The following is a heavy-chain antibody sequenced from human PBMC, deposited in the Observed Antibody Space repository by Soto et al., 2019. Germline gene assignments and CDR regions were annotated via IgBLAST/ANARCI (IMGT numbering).Heavy chain of an antibody. CDR2: IYYSGST. Sequence: QLQLQESGPGLVKPSETLSLTCTVSGGSISSSSFHWGWIRQPPGKGLEWIGSIYYSGSTYYSPSLKSRVTISVDTSTNQSSLKLSSVTAADTAVYYCARRERAAGTDWWFDPWGQGTLVTVSS. V-gene: IGHV4-39*01. J-gene: IGHJ5*02. CDR3: ARRERAAGTDWWFDP. D-gene: IGHD6-13*01. CDR1: GGSISSSSFH.